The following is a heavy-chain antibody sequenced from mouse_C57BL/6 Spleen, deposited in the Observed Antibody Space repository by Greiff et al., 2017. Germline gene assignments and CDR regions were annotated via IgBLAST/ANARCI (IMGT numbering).Heavy chain of an antibody. CDR3: ARRRYYLPYFDV. D-gene: IGHD1-1*01. J-gene: IGHJ1*03. V-gene: IGHV2-2*01. CDR1: GFSLTSYG. Sequence: VQLKESGPGLVQPSQSLSITCTVSGFSLTSYGVHWVRPSPGKGLEWLGVIWSGGSTDYNAAFISRLSISKDNSKSQVFFKMNSLQADDTAIYYCARRRYYLPYFDVWGTGTTVTVSS. CDR2: IWSGGST.